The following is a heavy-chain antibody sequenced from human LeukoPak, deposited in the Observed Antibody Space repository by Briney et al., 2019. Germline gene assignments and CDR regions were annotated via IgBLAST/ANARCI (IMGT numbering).Heavy chain of an antibody. Sequence: SETLSLTCTVSGDSISRSTYYWAWIRQPPGKGLEWIGSVYYGRSPYFNPSLESRATISVDTSKNHFSLKLSSVTAADTAVYYCARRVRTSRPSDYYYYGMDVWGQGTTVTVSS. CDR3: ARRVRTSRPSDYYYYGMDV. J-gene: IGHJ6*02. CDR1: GDSISRSTYY. CDR2: VYYGRSP. D-gene: IGHD6-13*01. V-gene: IGHV4-39*02.